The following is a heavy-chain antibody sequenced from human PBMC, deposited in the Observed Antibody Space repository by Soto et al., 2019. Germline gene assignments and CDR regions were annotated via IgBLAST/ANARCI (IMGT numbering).Heavy chain of an antibody. V-gene: IGHV1-3*01. CDR3: ARDDYYDSSGYFGY. Sequence: ASVKVSCKASGYTFTSYAMHWVRQAPGQRLEWMGWINAGNGNTKYSQKFQGRVTMTRDTSASTVYMELSSLRSEDTAVYYCARDDYYDSSGYFGYWGQGTLVTVSS. D-gene: IGHD3-22*01. J-gene: IGHJ4*02. CDR1: GYTFTSYA. CDR2: INAGNGNT.